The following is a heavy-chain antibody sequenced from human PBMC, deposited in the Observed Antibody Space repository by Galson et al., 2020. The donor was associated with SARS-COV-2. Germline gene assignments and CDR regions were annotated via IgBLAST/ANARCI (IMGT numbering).Heavy chain of an antibody. V-gene: IGHV3-33*06. Sequence: GESLKISCAASGFTFSSYGMHWVRQAPGKGLEWVAVIWYDGSNKYYADSVKGRFTISRDNSKNTLYLQMNSLRAEDTAVYYCAKKGQDGFDYWGQGTLVTVSS. CDR1: GFTFSSYG. J-gene: IGHJ4*02. CDR2: IWYDGSNK. CDR3: AKKGQDGFDY. D-gene: IGHD4-17*01.